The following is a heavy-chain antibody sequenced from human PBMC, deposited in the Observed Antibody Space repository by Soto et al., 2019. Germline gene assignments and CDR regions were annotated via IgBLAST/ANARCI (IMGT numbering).Heavy chain of an antibody. J-gene: IGHJ4*02. CDR1: GFTFSSYW. Sequence: GGSLRLSCVASGFTFSSYWMHWVRQAPGKGLVWVSRINSDGSSTSYADSVKGRFTISRDNAKNTLYLQMNSLRAEDTAVYYCARDRGWFGEVPFDYWGQGTLVTVSS. CDR3: ARDRGWFGEVPFDY. CDR2: INSDGSST. V-gene: IGHV3-74*01. D-gene: IGHD3-10*01.